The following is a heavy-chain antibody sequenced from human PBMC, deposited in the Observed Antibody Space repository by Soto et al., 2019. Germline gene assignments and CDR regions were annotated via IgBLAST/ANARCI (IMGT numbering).Heavy chain of an antibody. CDR2: ISGSGGST. CDR1: GFTFSSYA. CDR3: TRGPTHGAFDI. V-gene: IGHV3-23*01. Sequence: GGSLRLSCAASGFTFSSYAMSWVRQAPGKGLEWVSAISGSGGSTYYADSVKGRFTVSRENSKNTVYLQINSLRPDETALYYCTRGPTHGAFDIWGQGTMVTVSS. J-gene: IGHJ3*02.